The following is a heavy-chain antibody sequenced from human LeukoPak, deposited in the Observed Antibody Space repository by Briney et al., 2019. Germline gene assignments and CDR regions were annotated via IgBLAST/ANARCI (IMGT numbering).Heavy chain of an antibody. CDR1: GESFSGYY. V-gene: IGHV4-34*01. Sequence: PSETLSLTCAVYGESFSGYYWSWIRQPPGKGLEWIGEINHSGSTSYNPSLKSRVTISVDTSKNQFSLKLSSVTAADTAVYYCARGWMEIRAFDIWGQGTMVTVSS. CDR3: ARGWMEIRAFDI. CDR2: INHSGST. J-gene: IGHJ3*02. D-gene: IGHD2-2*03.